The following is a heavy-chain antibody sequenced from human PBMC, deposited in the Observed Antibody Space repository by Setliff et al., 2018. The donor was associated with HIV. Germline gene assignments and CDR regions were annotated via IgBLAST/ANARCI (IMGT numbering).Heavy chain of an antibody. J-gene: IGHJ3*02. V-gene: IGHV4-59*08. Sequence: SETLSLTCTVSGGSISGYYWSWIRQSPRKGLEWVGYISYNGITTYNPSLKSRVTISVDTSKNQFSLKLTSVTAADTAVYYCARHRPWEVDVFDIWGQGTMVTVSS. CDR3: ARHRPWEVDVFDI. D-gene: IGHD1-26*01. CDR1: GGSISGYY. CDR2: ISYNGIT.